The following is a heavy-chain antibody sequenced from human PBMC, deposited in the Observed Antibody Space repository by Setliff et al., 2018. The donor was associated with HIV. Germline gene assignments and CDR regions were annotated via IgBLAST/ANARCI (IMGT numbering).Heavy chain of an antibody. V-gene: IGHV3-66*02. CDR2: IYSGGST. CDR1: GFTVSSND. Sequence: PGGSLRLSCAASGFTVSSNDMSWVRQAPGKGLEWVSVIYSGGSTYYADSVKGRFTISRDNSKNTLYLQVNSLRAEDTAVYYCARTGHYYYYYMDVWGKGTTVTVSS. CDR3: ARTGHYYYYYMDV. J-gene: IGHJ6*03.